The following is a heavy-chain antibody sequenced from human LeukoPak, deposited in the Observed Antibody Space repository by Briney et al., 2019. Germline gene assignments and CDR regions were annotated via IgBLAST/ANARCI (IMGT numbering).Heavy chain of an antibody. CDR3: GRDSTYPMDL. V-gene: IGHV3-74*01. CDR1: GFSFSNYW. D-gene: IGHD2/OR15-2a*01. Sequence: GGSLRLSCAASGFSFSNYWMHWVRQAPGKGLVWVSLINSDGSSTRYADSVKGRFTISRDDARNTVYLQINSLRAEDTAVYYCGRDSTYPMDLWGRGTTVTVSS. CDR2: INSDGSST. J-gene: IGHJ6*02.